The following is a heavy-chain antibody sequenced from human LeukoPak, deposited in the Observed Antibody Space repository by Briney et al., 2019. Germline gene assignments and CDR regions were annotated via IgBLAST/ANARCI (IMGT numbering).Heavy chain of an antibody. CDR2: ISGSGGST. D-gene: IGHD3-22*01. CDR1: GFTLRRCA. CDR3: AKGFPYDYASSGYYYDY. V-gene: IGHV3-23*01. J-gene: IGHJ4*02. Sequence: SGGSLRLSCGPWGFTLRRCAMRWVCQAPGKGLEWVSAISGSGGSTYYADSVKGRFTISRDNSKNTLYLQMNSLRAEDTAVYYSAKGFPYDYASSGYYYDYWGQVTLVTVSS.